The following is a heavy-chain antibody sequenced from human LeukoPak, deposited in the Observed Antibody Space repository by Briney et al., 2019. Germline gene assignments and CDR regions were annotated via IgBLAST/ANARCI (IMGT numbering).Heavy chain of an antibody. J-gene: IGHJ4*02. CDR1: GFTFSSYG. CDR2: ISGSGGST. D-gene: IGHD2-2*01. CDR3: AKWGDIVVVPAAIPFDY. Sequence: PGGSLRLSCAASGFTFSSYGMHWVRQAPGKGLEWVSAISGSGGSTYYADSVKGRFTISRDKSKNTLYLQMNSLRAEDTAVYYCAKWGDIVVVPAAIPFDYWGQGTLVTVSS. V-gene: IGHV3-23*01.